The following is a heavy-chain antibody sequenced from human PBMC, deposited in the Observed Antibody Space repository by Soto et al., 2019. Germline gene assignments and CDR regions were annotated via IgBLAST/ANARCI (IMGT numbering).Heavy chain of an antibody. CDR3: ASHSSWYLGYYYGMDV. D-gene: IGHD6-13*01. J-gene: IGHJ6*02. V-gene: IGHV5-51*01. Sequence: GESLKISCKGSGYSFTSYWIGWVRQMPGKGLEWMGIIYPGDSDTRYSPSFQGQVTISADKSISTAYLQWSSLKASDTAMYYCASHSSWYLGYYYGMDVWGQGTTVTVSS. CDR2: IYPGDSDT. CDR1: GYSFTSYW.